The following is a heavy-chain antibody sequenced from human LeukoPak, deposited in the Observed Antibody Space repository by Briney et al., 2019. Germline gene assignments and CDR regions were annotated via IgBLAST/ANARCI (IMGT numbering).Heavy chain of an antibody. CDR2: IYSGGST. D-gene: IGHD3-22*01. Sequence: GGSLRLSCAVSGFTVSSNYMSWVRQAPGKGLEWVSVIYSGGSTYYADSVKGRFTISRDDSKNTLYLQMNSLRAEDTAVYYCAKGDGSGYLFDQWGQGTLVTVSS. V-gene: IGHV3-53*01. J-gene: IGHJ4*02. CDR3: AKGDGSGYLFDQ. CDR1: GFTVSSNY.